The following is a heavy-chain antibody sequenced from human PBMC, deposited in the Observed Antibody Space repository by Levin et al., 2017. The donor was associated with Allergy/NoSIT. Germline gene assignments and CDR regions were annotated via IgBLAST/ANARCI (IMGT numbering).Heavy chain of an antibody. J-gene: IGHJ4*02. D-gene: IGHD1-26*01. CDR3: AREFPRGSYFFDY. V-gene: IGHV3-72*01. Sequence: GESLKISCAASGFTFSDHYMDWVRQAPGKGLEWVGRTRNKANSYTTEYAASVKGRCTITRDDSKNSLYLQMNSLKTEDTAVYYCAREFPRGSYFFDYWGQGTLVTVSS. CDR2: TRNKANSYTT. CDR1: GFTFSDHY.